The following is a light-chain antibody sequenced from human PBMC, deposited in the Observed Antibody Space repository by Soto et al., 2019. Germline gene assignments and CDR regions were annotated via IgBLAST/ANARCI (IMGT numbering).Light chain of an antibody. CDR1: QTVSSNY. Sequence: EIFLTQSPFTLSLSPVEIATLSCRASQTVSSNYLAWCQQRPGQAPRLLIYGASTRAAGIPDRFSGSGSGTDFTLTITRLEPEDSAVYFCQQYTGPPTTFGQGTKVDI. CDR2: GAS. V-gene: IGKV3-20*01. J-gene: IGKJ1*01. CDR3: QQYTGPPTT.